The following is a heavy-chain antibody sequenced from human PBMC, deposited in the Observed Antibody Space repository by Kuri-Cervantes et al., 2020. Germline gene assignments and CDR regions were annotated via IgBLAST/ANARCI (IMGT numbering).Heavy chain of an antibody. V-gene: IGHV4-4*02. CDR3: ARGDPDFDY. Sequence: GSLRLSCAVSGGSISSSNWWSWVRQPPGKGLEWIGEIYHSGSTNYNPSLKSRVTISVDTSKNQFSLKLSSVTAADTAVYYCARGDPDFDYWGQGTLVTVSS. CDR1: GGSISSSNW. CDR2: IYHSGST. J-gene: IGHJ4*02.